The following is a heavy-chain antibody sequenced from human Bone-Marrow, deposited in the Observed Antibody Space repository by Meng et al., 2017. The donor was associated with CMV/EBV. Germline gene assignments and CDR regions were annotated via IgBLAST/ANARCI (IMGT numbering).Heavy chain of an antibody. CDR3: SRENSGLDY. CDR2: INPDGSER. J-gene: IGHJ4*02. V-gene: IGHV3-7*01. Sequence: GESLKISCAASGFTFSSYEMNWVRQAPGKGLEWVANINPDGSERNYVDSVKGRFTISRDSAKNSLYLQLNSLRVEDTAVYYCSRENSGLDYWGQGTLVTVSS. CDR1: GFTFSSYE.